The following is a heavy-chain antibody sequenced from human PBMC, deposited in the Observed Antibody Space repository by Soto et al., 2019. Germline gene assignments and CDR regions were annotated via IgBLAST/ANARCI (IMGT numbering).Heavy chain of an antibody. CDR1: GYTFTGYY. CDR3: AREPPCCSGGSWYPGSNHFDY. V-gene: IGHV1-2*04. D-gene: IGHD2-15*01. J-gene: IGHJ4*02. CDR2: INPNSGGT. Sequence: QVQLVQSGAEVKKPGASVKVSCKASGYTFTGYYMHWVRQAPGQGLEWMGWINPNSGGTNYAQKFQGWVTMTRDTSISTAYKELYRLRSEETAVYYCAREPPCCSGGSWYPGSNHFDYWGQGTLVTVSS.